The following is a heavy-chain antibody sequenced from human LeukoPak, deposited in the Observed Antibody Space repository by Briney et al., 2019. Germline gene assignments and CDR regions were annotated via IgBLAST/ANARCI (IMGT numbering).Heavy chain of an antibody. D-gene: IGHD6-25*01. Sequence: SETLSLTCAVSGGSISSGNWWSWVRQPPGKGLEWIGEINHSGNTNYNPSLKSRVTISIDTSKNQFSLKLSSVTAADTAIYYCARPFLRFSSGWHFDYWGQGILVTVSS. CDR1: GGSISSGNW. V-gene: IGHV4-4*02. CDR3: ARPFLRFSSGWHFDY. J-gene: IGHJ4*02. CDR2: INHSGNT.